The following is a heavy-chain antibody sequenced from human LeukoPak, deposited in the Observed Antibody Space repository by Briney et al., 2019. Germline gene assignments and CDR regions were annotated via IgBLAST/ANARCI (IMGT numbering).Heavy chain of an antibody. V-gene: IGHV3-15*01. J-gene: IGHJ3*02. CDR2: IKSKTDGGTT. Sequence: GGSLRLSCAASGFTFSNAWISWVRQAPGKGLELVGRIKSKTDGGTTDYAAPVKGRFTISRDDSENTLYLQMNSLKTEDTAVYYCTTDPIAVAGTSFDIWGQGTMVTVSS. CDR3: TTDPIAVAGTSFDI. D-gene: IGHD6-19*01. CDR1: GFTFSNAW.